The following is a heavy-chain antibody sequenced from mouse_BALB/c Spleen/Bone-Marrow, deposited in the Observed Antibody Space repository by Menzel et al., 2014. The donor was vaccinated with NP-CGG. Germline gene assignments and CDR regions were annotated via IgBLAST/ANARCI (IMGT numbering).Heavy chain of an antibody. D-gene: IGHD3-1*01. CDR2: IDPANADT. CDR3: VRAARTFDY. Sequence: VQLKESGAELVKPGASVKLSCTASGSNIKDTYIHWVKQRPEQGLEWIGRIDPANADTKYGPKSQGKATITADTSSNTVYLQFISLTSEDTAIYYCVRAARTFDYWGQGTTLTVSS. CDR1: GSNIKDTY. V-gene: IGHV14-3*02. J-gene: IGHJ2*01.